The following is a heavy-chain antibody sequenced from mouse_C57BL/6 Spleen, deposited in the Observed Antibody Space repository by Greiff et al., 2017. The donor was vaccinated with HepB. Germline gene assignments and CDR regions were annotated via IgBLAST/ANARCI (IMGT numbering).Heavy chain of an antibody. CDR1: GFTFSDYG. V-gene: IGHV5-17*01. D-gene: IGHD1-1*01. CDR2: ISSGSSTI. J-gene: IGHJ2*01. CDR3: ARSYGSTYYFDY. Sequence: DVMLVESGGGLVKPGGSLKLSCAASGFTFSDYGMHWVRQAPEKGLEWVAYISSGSSTIYYADTVKGRFTISRDNAKNTLFLQMTSLRSEDTAMYYWARSYGSTYYFDYWGQGTTLTVSS.